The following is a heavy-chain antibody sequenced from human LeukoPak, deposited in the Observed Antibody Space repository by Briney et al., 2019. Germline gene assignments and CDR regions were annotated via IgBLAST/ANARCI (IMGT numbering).Heavy chain of an antibody. CDR2: ISGSGGST. Sequence: GGSLRLSCAASGFTFISYAMSWARQAPGKGLEWVSGISGSGGSTYYADSVKGRFTISIDNSKNTLYLQMNSLRAEDTAVYYCAKGPQSTYYYYMDVWGKGTTVTVSS. CDR1: GFTFISYA. V-gene: IGHV3-23*01. J-gene: IGHJ6*03. CDR3: AKGPQSTYYYYMDV. D-gene: IGHD2-2*01.